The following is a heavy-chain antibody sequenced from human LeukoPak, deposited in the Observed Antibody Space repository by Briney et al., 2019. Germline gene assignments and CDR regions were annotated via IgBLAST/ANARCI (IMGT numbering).Heavy chain of an antibody. CDR3: ARATYDSSGYYYPTWGY. Sequence: ASVKVSCKASGYTFTDYYMHWVRQAPGQGLEWMGWINPNSGGTNYAQKFQGRVTMTRDTSISTAYMELSRLRSDDTAVYYCARATYDSSGYYYPTWGYWGQGTLVTVSS. CDR1: GYTFTDYY. CDR2: INPNSGGT. J-gene: IGHJ4*02. V-gene: IGHV1-2*02. D-gene: IGHD3-22*01.